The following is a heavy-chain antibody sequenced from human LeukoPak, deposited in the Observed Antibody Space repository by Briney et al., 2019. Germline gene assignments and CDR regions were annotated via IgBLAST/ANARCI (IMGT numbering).Heavy chain of an antibody. CDR3: ARVGDSNYGLDY. V-gene: IGHV3-74*01. J-gene: IGHJ4*02. CDR1: GFTLSSYW. D-gene: IGHD4-11*01. CDR2: INSDGSST. Sequence: PGGSLRLSCAASGFTLSSYWMHWVRQAPGKGLVWVSRINSDGSSTSYADSVKGRFTISRDNAKNTLYLQMNSLRAEDTAVYYCARVGDSNYGLDYWGQGTLVTVSS.